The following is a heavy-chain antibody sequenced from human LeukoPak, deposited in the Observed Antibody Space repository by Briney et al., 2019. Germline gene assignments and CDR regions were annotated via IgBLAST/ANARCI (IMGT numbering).Heavy chain of an antibody. CDR2: INPVGGST. Sequence: ASVKVSCKASGYIFTNYYMHWVRQAPGQGLEWMGMINPVGGSTIYAQQFQGRVTMTRDTSTSTVYMGLSSLRSEDTAVYYCARDYSGGDVDYWGQGTLVTVSS. D-gene: IGHD4-17*01. CDR3: ARDYSGGDVDY. CDR1: GYIFTNYY. J-gene: IGHJ4*02. V-gene: IGHV1-46*01.